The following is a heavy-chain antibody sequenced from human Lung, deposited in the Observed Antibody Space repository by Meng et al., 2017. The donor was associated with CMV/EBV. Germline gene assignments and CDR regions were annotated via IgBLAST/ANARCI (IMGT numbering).Heavy chain of an antibody. Sequence: LXCAASGFTFSSYWMSWVRQAPGKGLEWVANIKQDGSEKYYVDSVKGRFTISRDNAKNSLYLQMNSMRAEDTAVYYCARDTGYDDAFDIWGQGTMVTVSS. CDR3: ARDTGYDDAFDI. V-gene: IGHV3-7*01. D-gene: IGHD5-12*01. CDR1: GFTFSSYW. J-gene: IGHJ3*02. CDR2: IKQDGSEK.